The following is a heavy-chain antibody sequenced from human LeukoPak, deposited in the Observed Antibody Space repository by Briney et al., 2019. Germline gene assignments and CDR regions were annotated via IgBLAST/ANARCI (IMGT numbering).Heavy chain of an antibody. Sequence: ETLSLTCAVYGGSFSGYYWSWIRQPPGKGLEWIGEINHSGSTNYNPSLKSRVTISVDTSKNQFSLQLNSVTPEDTAVYYCARVLRKGPYGDGGYFYFFMDVWGKGTTVTVSS. J-gene: IGHJ6*03. CDR2: INHSGST. V-gene: IGHV4-34*01. CDR1: GGSFSGYY. CDR3: ARVLRKGPYGDGGYFYFFMDV. D-gene: IGHD4-17*01.